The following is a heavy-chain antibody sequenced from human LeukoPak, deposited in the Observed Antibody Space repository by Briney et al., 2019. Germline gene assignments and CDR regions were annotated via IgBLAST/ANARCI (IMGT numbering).Heavy chain of an antibody. V-gene: IGHV3-21*01. CDR2: ISSSSRYI. Sequence: GGSLRLSCSASGFTFSTYSMNWVRQAPGKGLEWVSSISSSSRYIYYADSLKGRFTISRDNSKNTLYLQMHSLRPDDTAVYFCVKSEGLWLMDVDSWGQGTLVIVSS. CDR1: GFTFSTYS. D-gene: IGHD3-10*01. J-gene: IGHJ4*02. CDR3: VKSEGLWLMDVDS.